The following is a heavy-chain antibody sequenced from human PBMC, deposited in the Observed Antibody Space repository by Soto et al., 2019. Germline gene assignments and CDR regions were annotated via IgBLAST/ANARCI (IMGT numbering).Heavy chain of an antibody. J-gene: IGHJ6*02. CDR2: INPNSGGT. CDR1: GYTFTGYY. CDR3: VRGPRRYYYYGMDV. Sequence: GASVKVSCKASGYTFTGYYMHWVRQAPGQGLEWMGWINPNSGGTNYAQKFQGWVTMTRDTSISTAYMELSRLRSDDTAVYYCVRGPRRYYYYGMDVWGQGTTVTVSS. V-gene: IGHV1-2*04. D-gene: IGHD3-10*01.